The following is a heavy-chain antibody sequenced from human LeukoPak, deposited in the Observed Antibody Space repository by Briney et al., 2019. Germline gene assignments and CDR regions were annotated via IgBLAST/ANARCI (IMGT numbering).Heavy chain of an antibody. CDR1: GGSFSGYY. V-gene: IGHV4-34*01. CDR2: INHSGST. J-gene: IGHJ4*02. D-gene: IGHD4-17*01. CDR3: ARGIFKGPKLPMTTVTTLDY. Sequence: KPSETLSLTCAVYGGSFSGYYWSWIRQPPGKGLEWIGEINHSGSTNYNPSLKSRVTISVDTSKNQFSLKLSSVTAADTAVYYCARGIFKGPKLPMTTVTTLDYWGQGTLVTVSS.